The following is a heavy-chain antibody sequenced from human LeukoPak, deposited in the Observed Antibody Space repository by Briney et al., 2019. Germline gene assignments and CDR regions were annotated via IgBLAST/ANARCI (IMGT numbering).Heavy chain of an antibody. J-gene: IGHJ4*02. CDR2: IYYSGST. V-gene: IGHV4-39*01. CDR1: GGSISGSSYY. CDR3: ASRYYYDSSGQSLIDY. Sequence: SETLSLTCTVSGGSISGSSYYWGWIRQPPGKGLEWVGSIYYSGSTYYNPSLKSRVTISVDTSKNQFSLKLSSVTAADTAVYYCASRYYYDSSGQSLIDYWGQGTLVTVSS. D-gene: IGHD3-22*01.